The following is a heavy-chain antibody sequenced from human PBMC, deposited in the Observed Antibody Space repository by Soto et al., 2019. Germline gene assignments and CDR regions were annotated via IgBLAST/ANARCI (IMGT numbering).Heavy chain of an antibody. CDR3: AKDGPADTLPHYFDY. D-gene: IGHD5-18*01. Sequence: EVQLLESGGGLVQPGGSLRPSWAASGFTFSSYAMSWVRQAPGKGLEGVPVISGSGGSTYYADSVKGGFTISRDNSKNTLYLQMNSLRAEDTAVYYCAKDGPADTLPHYFDYWGQGTLVTVSS. CDR1: GFTFSSYA. CDR2: ISGSGGST. J-gene: IGHJ4*02. V-gene: IGHV3-23*01.